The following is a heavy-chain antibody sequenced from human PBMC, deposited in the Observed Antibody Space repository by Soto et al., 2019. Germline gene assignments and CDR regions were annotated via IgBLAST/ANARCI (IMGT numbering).Heavy chain of an antibody. D-gene: IGHD3-10*01. J-gene: IGHJ3*01. CDR3: ARGVRGHYGFDV. Sequence: EVQLVESGGGLVQPGDSLSLSGEASGFPLTDYWIHWVRQAPGKGLVWVSRIKFDGSSANYADSVKGRFTISRDNAKDTVYLQMNSLGAEDTAIYYCARGVRGHYGFDVWGQGTMVTVSS. CDR2: IKFDGSSA. CDR1: GFPLTDYW. V-gene: IGHV3-74*01.